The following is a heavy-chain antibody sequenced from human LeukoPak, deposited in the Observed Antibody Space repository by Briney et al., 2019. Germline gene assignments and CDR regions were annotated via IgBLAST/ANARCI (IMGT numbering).Heavy chain of an antibody. V-gene: IGHV1-18*01. CDR3: ARDRGEGYYFDY. J-gene: IGHJ4*02. CDR2: ISAYNGNT. CDR1: GYTFTSYG. D-gene: IGHD3-10*01. Sequence: ASVKVSCKASGYTFTSYGISWVRQAPGQGLQWMGWISAYNGNTNYAQKLQGRLTVTRDTSTSTVYMELSSLRSEDTAVYYCARDRGEGYYFDYWGQGTLVTVSS.